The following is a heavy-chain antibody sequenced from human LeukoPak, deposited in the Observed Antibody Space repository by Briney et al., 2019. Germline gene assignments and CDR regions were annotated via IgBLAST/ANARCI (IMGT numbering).Heavy chain of an antibody. J-gene: IGHJ4*02. V-gene: IGHV4-34*01. CDR2: INHSGTS. Sequence: SETLSLTCAVQRGSLSGSFWTWIRQPPGKGLEWIGEINHSGTSNYSPSLKRRVTISADTSKNQLSLNLTSVTAADTAVYYCARGLVRLALPIDSWGQGTVVTVSS. CDR1: RGSLSGSF. D-gene: IGHD3-9*01. CDR3: ARGLVRLALPIDS.